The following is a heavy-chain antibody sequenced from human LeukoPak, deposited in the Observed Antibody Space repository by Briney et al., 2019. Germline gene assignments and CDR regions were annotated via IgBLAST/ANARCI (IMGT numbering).Heavy chain of an antibody. D-gene: IGHD6-19*01. Sequence: ASVKVSCKVSGYTLTELSMHWVRQAPGKGLEWMGGFDPEDGETIYAQKFQGRVTMTEDTSTDTAYMELSSLRSEDTAVYYCATHLRLDEAFDIWGQGTMVTVSS. V-gene: IGHV1-24*01. CDR2: FDPEDGET. J-gene: IGHJ3*02. CDR3: ATHLRLDEAFDI. CDR1: GYTLTELS.